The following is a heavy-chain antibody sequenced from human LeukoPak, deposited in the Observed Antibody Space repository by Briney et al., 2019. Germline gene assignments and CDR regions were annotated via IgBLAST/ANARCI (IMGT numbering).Heavy chain of an antibody. J-gene: IGHJ6*03. CDR1: GFTFSSYE. D-gene: IGHD1-26*01. V-gene: IGHV3-30*02. CDR2: IRYDAINK. CDR3: AKDGDPVSGTYYFDMDV. Sequence: GGSLRLSCAASGFTFSSYEMNWVRQAPGKGLEWVAFIRYDAINKYYADSVKGRFTISRDNSRNTLYLQMNSLRAEDTALYYCAKDGDPVSGTYYFDMDVWGKGTTVTVSS.